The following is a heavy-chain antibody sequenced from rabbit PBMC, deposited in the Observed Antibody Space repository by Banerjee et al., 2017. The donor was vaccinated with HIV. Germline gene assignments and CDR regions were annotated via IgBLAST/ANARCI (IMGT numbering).Heavy chain of an antibody. V-gene: IGHV1S45*01. D-gene: IGHD6-1*01. CDR3: ARGIASGYGPTRLDL. CDR1: GFSFSSSYY. CDR2: IYAGSSGST. Sequence: QEQLVESGGDLVKPGASLTLTCTASGFSFSSSYYMCWVRQAPGKGLEWIACIYAGSSGSTYYASWAKGRFTISKTSSTTVTLQMTSLTAADTATYFCARGIASGYGPTRLDLWGPGTLVTVS. J-gene: IGHJ3*01.